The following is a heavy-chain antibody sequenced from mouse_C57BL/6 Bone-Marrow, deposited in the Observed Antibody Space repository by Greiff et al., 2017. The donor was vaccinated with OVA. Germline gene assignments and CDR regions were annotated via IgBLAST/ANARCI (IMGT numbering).Heavy chain of an antibody. V-gene: IGHV1-61*01. CDR1: GYTFTSYW. Sequence: VQLQQPGAELVRPGSSVKLSCKASGYTFTSYWMDWVKQRPGQGLEWIGNIYPSDSETHYNQKFKDKATLTVDKSSSTAYMQLSSLTSEDSAVYYCERKGSYGSSSFDYWGQGTTLTVSS. CDR3: ERKGSYGSSSFDY. CDR2: IYPSDSET. J-gene: IGHJ2*01. D-gene: IGHD1-1*01.